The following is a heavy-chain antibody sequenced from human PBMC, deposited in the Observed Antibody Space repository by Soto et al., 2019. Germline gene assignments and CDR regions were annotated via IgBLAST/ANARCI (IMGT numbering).Heavy chain of an antibody. V-gene: IGHV2-5*02. Sequence: QITLKESGPTLVKPTQTLTLTCTFSGFSLSTSGVGVGWIRQPPGKALEWLALIYWDDDKRYSPSLRSRLTRNKDASKNQVVLTMTNMDPVDTATYYCIQSRCGGDCLQSYASHYYYGMDVWGQGTTVTVSS. CDR1: GFSLSTSGVG. D-gene: IGHD2-21*02. J-gene: IGHJ6*02. CDR3: IQSRCGGDCLQSYASHYYYGMDV. CDR2: IYWDDDK.